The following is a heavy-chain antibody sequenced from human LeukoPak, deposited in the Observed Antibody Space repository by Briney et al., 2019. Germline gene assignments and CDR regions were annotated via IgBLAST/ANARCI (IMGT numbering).Heavy chain of an antibody. V-gene: IGHV3-33*01. D-gene: IGHD2-21*01. J-gene: IGHJ4*02. CDR2: MWDDGTNE. CDR1: GFNFGIYG. CDR3: ARANSLDY. Sequence: GTSLRLSCTASGFNFGIYGMHWVRQAPGKGLEWVAVMWDDGTNEYYVESVKGRFTISRDNGKRTLYLQMNSLRVEDTAVYYCARANSLDYWGLGTLVTVSS.